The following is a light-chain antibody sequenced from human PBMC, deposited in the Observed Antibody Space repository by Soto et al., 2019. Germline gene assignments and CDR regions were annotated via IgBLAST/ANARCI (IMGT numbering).Light chain of an antibody. J-gene: IGLJ2*01. V-gene: IGLV1-44*01. CDR3: SAWDDTIDGPV. CDR1: NSNIGINP. CDR2: NSN. Sequence: QSVLTQPPSASGTPGQRVAISCSGGNSNIGINPVNWYLHLPGTAPKLLIYNSNQRPSGVPDRFSGSKSGTSASLAISGLQSEDEADYFCSAWDDTIDGPVFGGGTKVTVL.